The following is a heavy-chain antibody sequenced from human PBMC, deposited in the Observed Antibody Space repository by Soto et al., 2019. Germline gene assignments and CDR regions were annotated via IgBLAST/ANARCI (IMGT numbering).Heavy chain of an antibody. CDR3: ARARFLEWLLVDY. D-gene: IGHD3-3*01. CDR2: MNPNSGNT. J-gene: IGHJ4*02. CDR1: GYTFTSYD. Sequence: ASVKVSCKASGYTFTSYDINWVRQATGQGLEWMGWMNPNSGNTGYAQKFQGRVTITADESTSTAYMELSSLRSEDTAVYYCARARFLEWLLVDYWGQGTLVTVSS. V-gene: IGHV1-8*01.